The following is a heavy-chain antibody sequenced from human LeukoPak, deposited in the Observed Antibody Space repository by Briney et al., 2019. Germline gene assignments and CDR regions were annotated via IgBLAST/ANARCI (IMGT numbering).Heavy chain of an antibody. CDR1: GFTFSSYS. D-gene: IGHD6-13*01. V-gene: IGHV3-21*01. J-gene: IGHJ4*02. CDR3: ARDSGSSWYEYYFDY. Sequence: GGSLRLSCAASGFTFSSYSMNWVRQAPGKGLEWVSSISSSSSYIYYADSVKGRFTISRDNAKNSLYLQMNSLRAEDTAVYYCARDSGSSWYEYYFDYWGQGTLVTVSS. CDR2: ISSSSSYI.